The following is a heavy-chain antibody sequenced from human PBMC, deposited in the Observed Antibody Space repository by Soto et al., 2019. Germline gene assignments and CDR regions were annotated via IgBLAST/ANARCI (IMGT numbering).Heavy chain of an antibody. CDR3: ARGTYCGTDCHYHFDS. J-gene: IGHJ4*02. D-gene: IGHD2-21*02. CDR2: FHNSGNP. Sequence: ETLSLTCSISGGSISGYHWNWIRQTPGKGVEWIGYFHNSGNPKYSSSLKSRVTISRDNAEKSVYLEMSSLRVEDTAIYYCARGTYCGTDCHYHFDSWGQGTLVTVSS. CDR1: GGSISGYH. V-gene: IGHV4-4*08.